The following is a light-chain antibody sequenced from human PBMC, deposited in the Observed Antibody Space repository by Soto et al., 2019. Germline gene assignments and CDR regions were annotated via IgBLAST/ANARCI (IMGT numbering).Light chain of an antibody. J-gene: IGLJ2*01. CDR1: SSNIGSNT. V-gene: IGLV1-44*01. CDR2: SNN. Sequence: QLVLTQPPSASGTPGQRVTISCSGSSSNIGSNTVNWYQHLPGTAPKLLIFSNNQRPSEIPDRFSGSKSGTSVSLAISGLQSEDEADYYCAAWDDSLNGVLFGGGTKLTVL. CDR3: AAWDDSLNGVL.